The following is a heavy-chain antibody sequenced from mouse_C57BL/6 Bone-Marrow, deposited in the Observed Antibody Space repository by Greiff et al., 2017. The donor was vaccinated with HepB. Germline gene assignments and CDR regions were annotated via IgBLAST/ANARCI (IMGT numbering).Heavy chain of an antibody. CDR3: AKRSKLRLDY. Sequence: QVQLQQPGAELVKPGASVKLSCKASGYTFTSYWMQWVKQRPGQGLEWIGEIDPSDSYTNYNQKFKGKATLTVDTSSSTAYMQLSSLTSEDSAVYYCAKRSKLRLDYWGQGTTLTFSS. J-gene: IGHJ2*01. D-gene: IGHD3-2*02. V-gene: IGHV1-50*01. CDR1: GYTFTSYW. CDR2: IDPSDSYT.